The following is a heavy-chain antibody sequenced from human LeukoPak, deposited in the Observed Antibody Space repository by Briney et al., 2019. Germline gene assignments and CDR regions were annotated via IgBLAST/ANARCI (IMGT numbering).Heavy chain of an antibody. CDR2: ISYDGSNT. J-gene: IGHJ6*02. Sequence: GGSLRLSCAAPGFTFSSYGMHWVRQAPGKGLEWVAVISYDGSNTYYADSVKGRFTISRDNSKNTLYLQMNSLRAEDTAVYYCAKDTYGAGSYYYYYGMDVWGQGTTVTVSS. D-gene: IGHD3-10*01. CDR3: AKDTYGAGSYYYYYGMDV. CDR1: GFTFSSYG. V-gene: IGHV3-30*18.